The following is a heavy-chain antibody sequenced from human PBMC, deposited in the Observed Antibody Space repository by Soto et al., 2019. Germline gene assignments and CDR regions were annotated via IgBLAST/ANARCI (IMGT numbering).Heavy chain of an antibody. D-gene: IGHD2-21*01. CDR2: ISAYNGNT. V-gene: IGHV1-18*01. J-gene: IGHJ4*02. CDR1: GYTFTSYG. Sequence: QVKLVQSGAEVKKPGASVKVSCKSSGYTFTSYGISWVRQAPGQGLEWMGWISAYNGNTKYAQKLQGRVTMTTDTSTSTVYMELRSLRSDDTAVYYCARDQSYGGAFDYWGQGTLVTVSS. CDR3: ARDQSYGGAFDY.